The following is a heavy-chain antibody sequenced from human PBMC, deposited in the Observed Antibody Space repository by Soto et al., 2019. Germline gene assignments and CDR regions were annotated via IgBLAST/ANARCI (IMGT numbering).Heavy chain of an antibody. V-gene: IGHV3-23*01. CDR2: ISSSGDHT. D-gene: IGHD4-4*01. CDR1: GFTFSDHA. CDR3: AKLLRPGLQGFDF. J-gene: IGHJ4*02. Sequence: EVQLLESGGGLVQPVGSLRLSCAASGFTFSDHAISWVRQAPGKRLDWVSAISSSGDHTFYADTVKGRFTISRDTSKHTLYLQVNSLRAEDTAVYYCAKLLRPGLQGFDFCVQGPLVTVSS.